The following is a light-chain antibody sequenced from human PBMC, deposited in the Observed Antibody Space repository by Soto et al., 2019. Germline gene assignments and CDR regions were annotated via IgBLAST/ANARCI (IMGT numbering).Light chain of an antibody. CDR3: LQHKTFPWT. CDR1: QDIGND. V-gene: IGKV1-17*01. CDR2: SAS. Sequence: DIQVTQSPSSLSASVGDRVTITFRASQDIGNDLGWYQQEPGKAPRRLIYSASNVQSGVPSRFSGSRSGTEFTLTISSLQPEDFVTYHCLQHKTFPWTFGQGTKVDIK. J-gene: IGKJ1*01.